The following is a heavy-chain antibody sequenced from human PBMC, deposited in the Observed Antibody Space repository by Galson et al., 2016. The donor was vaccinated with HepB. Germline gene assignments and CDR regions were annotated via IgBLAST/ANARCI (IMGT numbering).Heavy chain of an antibody. CDR2: IYYSGTT. CDR1: GDSISSSRYY. Sequence: SETLSLTCTVSGDSISSSRYYWGWIRQPPGKGLEWIGSIYYSGTTYYNPSLKSRVTISVDPSKNRFSLKLSSVTAADTAVYYFARLYGEYEYYFYYYGMDVWGQGTTVTGS. J-gene: IGHJ6*02. CDR3: ARLYGEYEYYFYYYGMDV. D-gene: IGHD4-17*01. V-gene: IGHV4-39*01.